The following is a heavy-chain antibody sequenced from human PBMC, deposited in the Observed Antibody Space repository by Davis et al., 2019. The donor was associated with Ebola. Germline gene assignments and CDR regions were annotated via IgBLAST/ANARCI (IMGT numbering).Heavy chain of an antibody. V-gene: IGHV1-18*04. J-gene: IGHJ3*02. Sequence: AASVKVSCKASGYTFTSYGISWVRQAPGQGLEWMGWISAYNGNTNYAQKLQGRVTMTTDTSTSTAYMELRSLRSEDTAVYYCARERRDGYNYYAFDIWGQGTMVTVSS. CDR1: GYTFTSYG. D-gene: IGHD5-24*01. CDR2: ISAYNGNT. CDR3: ARERRDGYNYYAFDI.